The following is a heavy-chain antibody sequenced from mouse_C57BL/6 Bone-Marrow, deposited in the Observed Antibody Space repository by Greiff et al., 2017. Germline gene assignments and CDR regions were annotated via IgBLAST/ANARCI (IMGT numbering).Heavy chain of an antibody. Sequence: VQLQESGAELVKPGASVKMSCKASGYTFTTYPIEWMKQNHGKSLEWIGNFHPYNDDSKYNEKFKGKATLTGEKSSSTVDLELSRLTSFDPAVYYCASEGDLDYWGQGTSVTVSS. CDR3: ASEGDLDY. J-gene: IGHJ4*01. CDR1: GYTFTTYP. CDR2: FHPYNDDS. V-gene: IGHV1-47*01.